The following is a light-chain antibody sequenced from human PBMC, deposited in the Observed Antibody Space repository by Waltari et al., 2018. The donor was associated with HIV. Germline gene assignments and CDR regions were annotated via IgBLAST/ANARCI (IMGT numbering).Light chain of an antibody. CDR1: QTIANY. J-gene: IGKJ1*01. V-gene: IGKV1-39*01. Sequence: DIQMTQSPSSLSASVGDRVTITCRASQTIANYLNWYQQKPGKSPELLIYGASTLQSGVSSRFSGSESGTDFTLTITSLQPEDFATYFCQQSYSTLMWTFGQGTKVEIK. CDR2: GAS. CDR3: QQSYSTLMWT.